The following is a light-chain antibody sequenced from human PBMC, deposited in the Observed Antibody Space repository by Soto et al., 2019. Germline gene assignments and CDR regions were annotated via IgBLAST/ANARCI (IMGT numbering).Light chain of an antibody. Sequence: QSALTQPPSASGSPGQSVTISCTGTSSDVGAYKYVSWYQQYPGKAPKLMFYEVSKRPSGVPDRFSGSKSGNTASLTVSGLQAEDEADYYCTSYAGSNIWVFGGGTQLTVL. CDR2: EVS. V-gene: IGLV2-8*01. CDR1: SSDVGAYKY. J-gene: IGLJ3*02. CDR3: TSYAGSNIWV.